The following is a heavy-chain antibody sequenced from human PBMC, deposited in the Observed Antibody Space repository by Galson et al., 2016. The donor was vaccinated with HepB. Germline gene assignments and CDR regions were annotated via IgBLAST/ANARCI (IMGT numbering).Heavy chain of an antibody. CDR3: AKLGSGSDPSDY. Sequence: SLRLSCAASGFTFNTYDMHWVRQPTGKGLECVSAIGTAGDTYYPGSVKGRFTISRENSKNTLFLQMNNLRAEDTAIYYCAKLGSGSDPSDYWGQGTLVTVSS. J-gene: IGHJ4*02. CDR2: IGTAGDT. CDR1: GFTFNTYD. V-gene: IGHV3-13*01. D-gene: IGHD1-14*01.